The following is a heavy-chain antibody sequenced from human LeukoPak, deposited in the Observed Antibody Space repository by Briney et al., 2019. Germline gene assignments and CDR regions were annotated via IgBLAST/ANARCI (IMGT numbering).Heavy chain of an antibody. CDR1: GYTFTSYG. Sequence: ASVKVSCKASGYTFTSYGISWVRQAPGQGLEWMGWISAYNGNTNYAQKLQGRVTMTTDTSTSTAYMELRSLRSDDTAVYYCARDPRALYSYGTNWFDPWGQGPLVTVSS. V-gene: IGHV1-18*01. J-gene: IGHJ5*02. CDR2: ISAYNGNT. D-gene: IGHD5-18*01. CDR3: ARDPRALYSYGTNWFDP.